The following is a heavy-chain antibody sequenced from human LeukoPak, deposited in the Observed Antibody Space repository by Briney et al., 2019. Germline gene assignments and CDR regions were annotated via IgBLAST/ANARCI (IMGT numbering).Heavy chain of an antibody. V-gene: IGHV3-23*01. D-gene: IGHD3-3*01. J-gene: IGHJ4*02. CDR2: ISGSGGST. Sequence: GGSLRLSCAASGFTFSSYAMSWVRQAPGKGLEWVSTISGSGGSTYYADSVKGRFTISRDNSKNTLYLQMNSLRAEDTAVYYCARDFWSGFYLDYWGQGTLVTVSS. CDR1: GFTFSSYA. CDR3: ARDFWSGFYLDY.